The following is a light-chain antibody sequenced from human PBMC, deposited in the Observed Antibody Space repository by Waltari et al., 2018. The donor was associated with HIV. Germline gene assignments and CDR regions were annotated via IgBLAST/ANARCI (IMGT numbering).Light chain of an antibody. CDR2: SND. V-gene: IGLV1-44*01. CDR3: ATWDDSLNGWV. CDR1: RSNIGSNP. Sequence: QSVLTQPPSASGTPGQRVTTSCSGSRSNIGSNPVSWYHQVPGTAPKVLIYSNDDRPSGVPDRFSGSKSGTSASLAISGLQSEDEADYYCATWDDSLNGWVFGGGTKVTVL. J-gene: IGLJ3*02.